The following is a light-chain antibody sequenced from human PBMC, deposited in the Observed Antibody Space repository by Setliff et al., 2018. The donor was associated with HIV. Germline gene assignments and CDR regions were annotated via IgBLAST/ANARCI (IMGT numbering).Light chain of an antibody. J-gene: IGLJ3*02. CDR1: SGNIASNF. Sequence: NFMLTQPHSVSESPGKTVIISCTRSSGNIASNFVQWYRQRPGSSPTTVVYEHNQRPSGVPDRFSAFIDSSSNSASLVISGLKTEDEADYYCQSFDNLHRRVFGGGTKVTV. CDR3: QSFDNLHRRV. V-gene: IGLV6-57*01. CDR2: EHN.